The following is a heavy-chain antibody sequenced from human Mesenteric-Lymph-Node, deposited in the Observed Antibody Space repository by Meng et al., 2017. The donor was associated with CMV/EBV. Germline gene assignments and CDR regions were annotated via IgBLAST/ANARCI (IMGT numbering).Heavy chain of an antibody. J-gene: IGHJ4*02. V-gene: IGHV3-72*01. D-gene: IGHD2-15*01. CDR2: TRNKANSYTT. Sequence: GGSLRLSCAASGFSFSDHYMDWVRQAPGKGLEWVGRTRNKANSYTTEYAASVKGRFTISRDDSKNSLYLQMNSLKTEDTAVYYCARVSHGGNYDYWGQGTLVTVSS. CDR3: ARVSHGGNYDY. CDR1: GFSFSDHY.